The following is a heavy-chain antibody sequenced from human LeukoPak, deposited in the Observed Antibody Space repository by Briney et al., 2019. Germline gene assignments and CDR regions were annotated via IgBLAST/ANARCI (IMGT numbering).Heavy chain of an antibody. Sequence: SETLSLTCTVSGGSISSYYWGWIRQPPGKGLEWIGSIYYSGSTYYNPSLKSRVTISVDTSKNQFSLKLSSVTAADTAVYYCAKLSGDSVGFDYWGQGTLVTVSS. CDR2: IYYSGST. J-gene: IGHJ4*02. V-gene: IGHV4-39*01. CDR3: AKLSGDSVGFDY. D-gene: IGHD4-17*01. CDR1: GGSISSYY.